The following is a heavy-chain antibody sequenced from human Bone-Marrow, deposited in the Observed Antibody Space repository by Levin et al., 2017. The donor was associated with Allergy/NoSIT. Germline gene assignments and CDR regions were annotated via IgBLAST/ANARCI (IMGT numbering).Heavy chain of an antibody. J-gene: IGHJ6*02. D-gene: IGHD6-6*01. CDR3: AKLGGISSFYYYYGMDV. CDR2: ISWNSDNI. CDR1: GFSFGDYA. V-gene: IGHV3-9*01. Sequence: GGSLRLSCAASGFSFGDYAMHWVRQAPGRGLEWVSGISWNSDNIDYVDSVKGRFTISRDNAKNSLHLQMNSLRVEDTAFYYCAKLGGISSFYYYYGMDVWGQGTTVTVSS.